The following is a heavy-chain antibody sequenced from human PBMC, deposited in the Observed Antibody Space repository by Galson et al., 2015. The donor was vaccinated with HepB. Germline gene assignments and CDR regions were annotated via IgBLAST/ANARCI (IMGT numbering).Heavy chain of an antibody. CDR3: ARNRLHSLDY. V-gene: IGHV1-18*04. CDR1: GYTLTNYH. CDR2: VSTNSGKT. J-gene: IGHJ4*02. D-gene: IGHD2-15*01. Sequence: SVKVSCKASGYTLTNYHFHWVRQAPGQGLEWMGWVSTNSGKTNYAQKFQGRVTLTTDTSTTTAYMELRSLRSDDTAVYYCARNRLHSLDYWGQGTPVTVSS.